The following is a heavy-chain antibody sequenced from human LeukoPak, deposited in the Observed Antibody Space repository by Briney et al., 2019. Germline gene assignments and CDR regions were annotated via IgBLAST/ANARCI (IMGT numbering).Heavy chain of an antibody. Sequence: SVKVSCKVSGGSFTNNAISWVRQAPGQGPEWMGRILPIFGTAEYAERFQDRFTITADKSTSTAYMELTSLKVEDTALYFCARGKGFVGHFDFWGKGTLVSVSS. J-gene: IGHJ4*02. V-gene: IGHV1-69*06. CDR3: ARGKGFVGHFDF. D-gene: IGHD3-3*01. CDR2: ILPIFGTA. CDR1: GGSFTNNA.